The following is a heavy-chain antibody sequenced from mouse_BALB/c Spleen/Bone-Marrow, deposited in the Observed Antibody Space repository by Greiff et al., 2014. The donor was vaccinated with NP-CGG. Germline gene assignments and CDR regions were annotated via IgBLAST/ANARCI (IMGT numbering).Heavy chain of an antibody. CDR1: GFTFTDYY. Sequence: VQLKESGGGSVQPGGSLRLSCATSGFTFTDYYMSWVRQPPGKALEWLGFIRNKAKGYTTDYSASVKGRFTISRDNSQRILYLQMNPLRAEDSATYYCARDENVGIYWYFDVWGAGTTVIVSS. CDR2: IRNKAKGYTT. J-gene: IGHJ1*01. V-gene: IGHV7-3*02. CDR3: ARDENVGIYWYFDV.